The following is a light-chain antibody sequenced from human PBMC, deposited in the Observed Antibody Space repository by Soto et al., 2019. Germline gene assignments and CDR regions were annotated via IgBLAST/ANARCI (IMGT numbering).Light chain of an antibody. CDR2: SSN. V-gene: IGLV1-44*01. CDR1: SSNIGSNS. CDR3: AAWDDSLNGVV. Sequence: QSVLTQPPSASGTPGQRVTISCSGSSSNIGSNSVNWYQQLPGPAPKLLMYSSNQRPSGVPDRFSGSKSGTSASLAISGLQSEDDADYYCAAWDDSLNGVVFGGGTKVTVL. J-gene: IGLJ2*01.